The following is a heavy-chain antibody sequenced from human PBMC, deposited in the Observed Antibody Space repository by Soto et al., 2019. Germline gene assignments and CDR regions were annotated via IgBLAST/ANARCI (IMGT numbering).Heavy chain of an antibody. Sequence: ASVKVSCKASGYTFTSYDINWVRQAPGKGLEWMGGFDPEDGETIYAQKFQGRVTMTEDTSTDTAYMELSSLRSEDTAVYYCATGKGYCISTSCYTDWGQGTLVTVSS. J-gene: IGHJ4*02. CDR3: ATGKGYCISTSCYTD. CDR2: FDPEDGET. CDR1: GYTFTSYD. V-gene: IGHV1-24*01. D-gene: IGHD2-2*02.